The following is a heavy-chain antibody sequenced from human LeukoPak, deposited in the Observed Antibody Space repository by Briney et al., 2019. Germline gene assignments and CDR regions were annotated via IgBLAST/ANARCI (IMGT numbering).Heavy chain of an antibody. CDR1: GGSISSYY. V-gene: IGHV4-59*01. CDR2: IYYSGST. Sequence: SETLSLTCTVSGGSISSYYWSWIRQPPGKGLEWIGYIYYSGSTNYNPSLKSRVTISVDTSKNQFPLKLSSVTAADTAVYYCARDRYDFWSGYQSDYYYYMDVWGKGTTVTVSS. D-gene: IGHD3-3*01. J-gene: IGHJ6*03. CDR3: ARDRYDFWSGYQSDYYYYMDV.